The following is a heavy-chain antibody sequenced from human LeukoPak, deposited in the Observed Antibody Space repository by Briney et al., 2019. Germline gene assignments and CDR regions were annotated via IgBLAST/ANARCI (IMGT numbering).Heavy chain of an antibody. CDR3: ARWAYSSSWYGVRYFDY. Sequence: PSETLSLTCAVYGGSFSGYYWSWIRQPPGKGLEWIGEINHSGSTNYNPSLKSRVTISVDTSKNQFSLKLSSVTAADTAVYYCARWAYSSSWYGVRYFDYWGQGTLVTASS. J-gene: IGHJ4*02. V-gene: IGHV4-34*01. CDR1: GGSFSGYY. D-gene: IGHD6-13*01. CDR2: INHSGST.